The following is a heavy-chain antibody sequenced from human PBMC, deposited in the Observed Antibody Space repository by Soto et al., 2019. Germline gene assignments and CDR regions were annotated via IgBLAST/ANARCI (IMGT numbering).Heavy chain of an antibody. CDR3: ARVDTAMVTDVNYYYGMDV. V-gene: IGHV1-69*13. Sequence: GASVKVSCKASGGTFSSYAISWVRQAPGQGLEWMGGIIPIFGTANYAQKFQGRVTITADESTSTAYMELSSLRSEDTAVYYCARVDTAMVTDVNYYYGMDVWGQGTTVTVSS. CDR1: GGTFSSYA. D-gene: IGHD5-18*01. CDR2: IIPIFGTA. J-gene: IGHJ6*02.